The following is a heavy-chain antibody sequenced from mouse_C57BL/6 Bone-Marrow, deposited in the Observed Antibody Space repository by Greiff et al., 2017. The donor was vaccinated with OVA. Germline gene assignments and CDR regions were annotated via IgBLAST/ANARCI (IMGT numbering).Heavy chain of an antibody. CDR3: ARRSPWFAY. Sequence: EVKLVESGGDLVKPGGSLKLSCAASGFTFSSYGMSWVRQTSDKRLEWVATISSGGSYTYYPDSVKGRFTISRDNAKNTLYLQMSSLKSEDTAMYYCARRSPWFAYWGQGTLVTVSA. CDR2: ISSGGSYT. V-gene: IGHV5-6*02. J-gene: IGHJ3*01. CDR1: GFTFSSYG.